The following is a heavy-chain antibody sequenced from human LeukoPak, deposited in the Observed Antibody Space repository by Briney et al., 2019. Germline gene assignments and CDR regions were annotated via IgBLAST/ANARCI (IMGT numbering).Heavy chain of an antibody. J-gene: IGHJ4*02. CDR2: INHSGST. D-gene: IGHD4-17*01. V-gene: IGHV4-34*01. Sequence: SETLSLTCAVYGGSFSAYYWSWIRQPPGKGLEWIGEINHSGSTNYNPSFKRRVTILLDTSKNQFSLKLTSVTAADTAVYYCASPGGDYGDSAYAWWGPGILVTVSS. CDR1: GGSFSAYY. CDR3: ASPGGDYGDSAYAW.